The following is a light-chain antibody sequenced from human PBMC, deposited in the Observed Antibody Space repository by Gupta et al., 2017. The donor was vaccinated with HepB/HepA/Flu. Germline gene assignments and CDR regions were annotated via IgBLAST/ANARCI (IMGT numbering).Light chain of an antibody. CDR3: HQSYSNPALT. Sequence: DIQMTQSPSSLSASVGDRVTITCRASQSIRTYLNWYQHKAGKAPKLLIYGTSSWQSGVPSRFSGSGSGKDLTLTISSRQQEDFATYYCHQSYSNPALTFGGGTKVEIK. CDR2: GTS. CDR1: QSIRTY. J-gene: IGKJ4*01. V-gene: IGKV1-39*01.